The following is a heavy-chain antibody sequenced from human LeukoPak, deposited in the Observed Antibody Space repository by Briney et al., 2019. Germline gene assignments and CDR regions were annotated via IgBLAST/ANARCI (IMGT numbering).Heavy chain of an antibody. Sequence: AAVNGYCTTSGYTFTDYYIHWVRQAPGQGLEWMGWINPNSGGTNYVQRFQGRVTMTRDTSITTAYMDLSSLTSDDTAVYYCARHRGDYWGRGTRDTVSS. V-gene: IGHV1-2*02. CDR1: GYTFTDYY. CDR3: ARHRGDY. CDR2: INPNSGGT. J-gene: IGHJ2*01. D-gene: IGHD3-10*01.